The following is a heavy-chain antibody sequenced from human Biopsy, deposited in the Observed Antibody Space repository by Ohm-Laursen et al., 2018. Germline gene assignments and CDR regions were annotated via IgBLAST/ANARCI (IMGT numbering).Heavy chain of an antibody. CDR2: ISASSSYI. D-gene: IGHD3-10*01. CDR3: ATELLPPGVGGPWLDS. Sequence: SLRLSCAASGFTFHSYGMNWVRQAPGKGLEWVSSISASSSYIYYADSVKGRFTVSRDNTKNTLYLQMNSLRAADTAIYFCATELLPPGVGGPWLDSWGQGTLVTVSS. J-gene: IGHJ5*01. V-gene: IGHV3-21*06. CDR1: GFTFHSYG.